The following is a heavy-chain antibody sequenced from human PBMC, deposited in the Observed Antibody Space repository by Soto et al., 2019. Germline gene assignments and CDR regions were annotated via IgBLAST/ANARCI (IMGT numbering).Heavy chain of an antibody. CDR2: IRSEANGGTT. J-gene: IGHJ4*02. CDR3: TRVGKFDY. Sequence: GGSLRLSCTGSGFTFADYTMSWVRQAPGKGLEWVGLIRSEANGGTTHYAASVHGGFIISRDDSRGIAFLQMNNLKSEDTAVYYCTRVGKFDYWGQGTLVTVPS. D-gene: IGHD1-26*01. V-gene: IGHV3-49*04. CDR1: GFTFADYT.